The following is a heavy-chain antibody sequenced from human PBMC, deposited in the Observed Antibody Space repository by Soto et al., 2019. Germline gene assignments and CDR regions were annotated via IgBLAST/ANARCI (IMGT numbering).Heavy chain of an antibody. V-gene: IGHV1-2*02. CDR1: GYTFTGYY. J-gene: IGHJ6*02. CDR3: ARSPAFRGRTIYAMDV. CDR2: INPNSGGT. D-gene: IGHD3-16*01. Sequence: DSLQVSCKASGYTFTGYYMHWVRQAPGQGLEWMGWINPNSGGTNYAQKFQGRVTMTRDTSISTAYMELSGLRSDDTAVYYCARSPAFRGRTIYAMDVWGQGNTLSVSS.